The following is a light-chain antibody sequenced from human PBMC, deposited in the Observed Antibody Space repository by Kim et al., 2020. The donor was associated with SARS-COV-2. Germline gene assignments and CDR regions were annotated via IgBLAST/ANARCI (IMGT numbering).Light chain of an antibody. CDR2: WAS. Sequence: DIVMTQSPDSLAVSLGERVTINCKSSQSVLYSSNNKNYLAWYQQKPGQSPKLLIYWASTRESGVPDRFSGSGSETDFTLTISSLQAEDVAVYYCQQYYSTPLAFCQGTKLEI. J-gene: IGKJ2*01. CDR1: QSVLYSSNNKNY. V-gene: IGKV4-1*01. CDR3: QQYYSTPLA.